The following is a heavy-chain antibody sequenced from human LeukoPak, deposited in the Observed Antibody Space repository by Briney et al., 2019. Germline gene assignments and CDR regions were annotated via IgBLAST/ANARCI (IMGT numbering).Heavy chain of an antibody. CDR1: GFTFSSYA. Sequence: GGSLRLSCAASGFTFSSYAMSWVRQAPGKGLEWVAFIRYDGSNKYYADSVKGRFTISRDNSKNTLYLQMNSLGAEDTAVYYCAKNRGDYGDYHPGDYWGQGTLVTVSS. V-gene: IGHV3-30*02. D-gene: IGHD4-17*01. CDR3: AKNRGDYGDYHPGDY. J-gene: IGHJ4*02. CDR2: IRYDGSNK.